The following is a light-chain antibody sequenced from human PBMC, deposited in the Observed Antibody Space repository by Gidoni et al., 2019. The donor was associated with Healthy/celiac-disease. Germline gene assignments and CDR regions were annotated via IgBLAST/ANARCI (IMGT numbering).Light chain of an antibody. CDR1: NISSKA. Sequence: SYVLTQPPSVSVAPGKTANITCGGNNISSKAVHWYQQKPGQAPVVVMYFDTVRPSGIPERFAGSGSVNTATLTISRVEAGDEADYYCQVWDSSDDHSVVVFGGGSKLSVL. J-gene: IGLJ2*01. CDR2: FDT. V-gene: IGLV3-21*04. CDR3: QVWDSSDDHSVVV.